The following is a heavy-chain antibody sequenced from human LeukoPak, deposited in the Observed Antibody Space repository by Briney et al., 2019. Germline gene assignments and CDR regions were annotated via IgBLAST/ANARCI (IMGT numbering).Heavy chain of an antibody. CDR1: GFTFSSYG. CDR2: LWYDGSNK. CDR3: ANHGGQILAAAYDY. J-gene: IGHJ4*02. Sequence: PGGSLRLSCAASGFTFSSYGVHWVRQAPGKGLEGVADLWYDGSNKYYAVSVKGRFTISRDNSKNPLYLQMNSLRAEDTAVYYCANHGGQILAAAYDYWGQGTLVTVSS. D-gene: IGHD6-13*01. V-gene: IGHV3-33*06.